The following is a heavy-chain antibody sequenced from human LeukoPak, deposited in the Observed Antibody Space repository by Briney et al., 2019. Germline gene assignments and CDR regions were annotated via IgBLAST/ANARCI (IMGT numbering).Heavy chain of an antibody. CDR2: IYYSGST. J-gene: IGHJ5*02. CDR1: GGSISSYY. CDR3: ARAKDYGDYEGWFDP. D-gene: IGHD4-17*01. Sequence: SETLSLTCTVSGGSISSYYWSWIRQPPGKGLEWIGYIYYSGSTNYNPSLKSRVTISVDTSKNQFSLKLSSVTAADTAVYYCARAKDYGDYEGWFDPWGQGTLVTVSS. V-gene: IGHV4-59*01.